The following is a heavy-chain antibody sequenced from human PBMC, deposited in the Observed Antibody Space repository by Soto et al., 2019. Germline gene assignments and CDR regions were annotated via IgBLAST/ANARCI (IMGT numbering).Heavy chain of an antibody. CDR1: GFTFSSYA. J-gene: IGHJ4*02. CDR2: ISYDGSNK. V-gene: IGHV3-30-3*01. CDR3: ARDGPYSGSHLDY. Sequence: QVQLVESGGGVVQPGRSLRLSCAASGFTFSSYAMHWVRQAPGKGLEWVAVISYDGSNKYYADSVKGRFTISRDNSKNTLYLQMNSLRAEDTAVYYCARDGPYSGSHLDYWGQGTLVTVSS. D-gene: IGHD1-26*01.